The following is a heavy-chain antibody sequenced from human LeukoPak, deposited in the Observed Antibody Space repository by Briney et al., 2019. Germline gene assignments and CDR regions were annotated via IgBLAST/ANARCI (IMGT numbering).Heavy chain of an antibody. CDR2: ITSGSSYI. Sequence: GGSLRLSCAASGFTFTSYTMNWVRQAPGKGLEWVSCITSGSSYIYYADSVKGRFTISRDNAKNSLYLQMTSLRVEDTAVYYCAKTYGHFDDWGQGTLVTVSS. D-gene: IGHD4-17*01. J-gene: IGHJ4*02. CDR3: AKTYGHFDD. V-gene: IGHV3-21*01. CDR1: GFTFTSYT.